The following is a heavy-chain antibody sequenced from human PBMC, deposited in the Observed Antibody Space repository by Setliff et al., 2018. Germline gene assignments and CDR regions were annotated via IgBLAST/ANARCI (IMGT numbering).Heavy chain of an antibody. Sequence: ASVKVSCKASGYTFTSYGISWVRQAPGQGLEWMGWISAYNGNTNYAQKLQGRVTMTTDTSTSTAYMELRSLKSDDTAVYYCARGPPYFVVVPSAAKFDYWGQGTPVTVSS. J-gene: IGHJ4*02. CDR1: GYTFTSYG. D-gene: IGHD2-2*01. CDR2: ISAYNGNT. V-gene: IGHV1-18*01. CDR3: ARGPPYFVVVPSAAKFDY.